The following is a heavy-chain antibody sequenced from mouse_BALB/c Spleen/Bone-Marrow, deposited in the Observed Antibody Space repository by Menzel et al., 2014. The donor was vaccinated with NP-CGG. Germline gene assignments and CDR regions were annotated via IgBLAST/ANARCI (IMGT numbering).Heavy chain of an antibody. CDR3: ARSLLLRPDY. Sequence: DVHLVESGGGLVQPGGSRKLSCAASGFTFXSFGMHWVRQAPEKGLEWVAYISSGSSTIYYADTVKGRFTISRDNPKNTLFLQMTSLRSEDTAMYYCARSLLLRPDYWGQGTTLTVSS. CDR1: GFTFXSFG. V-gene: IGHV5-17*02. D-gene: IGHD1-1*01. J-gene: IGHJ2*01. CDR2: ISSGSSTI.